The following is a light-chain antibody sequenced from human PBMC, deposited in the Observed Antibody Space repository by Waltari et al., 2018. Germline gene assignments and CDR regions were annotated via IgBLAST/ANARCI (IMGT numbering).Light chain of an antibody. V-gene: IGLV2-14*03. CDR2: DVN. CDR3: SSYTSSITSI. J-gene: IGLJ2*01. CDR1: RSDIGSYNF. Sequence: QSALTQPASVSGSPGQSITISCTRTRSDIGSYNFVSWYQQHPGQAPKLIIYDVNSRPSGVSNRFSGSKSGNTASLTISGLQAEDEADYYCSSYTSSITSIFGGGTKLTVL.